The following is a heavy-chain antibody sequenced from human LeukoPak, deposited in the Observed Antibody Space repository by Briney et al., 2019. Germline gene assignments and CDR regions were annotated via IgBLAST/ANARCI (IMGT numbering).Heavy chain of an antibody. CDR1: GFTFSSSA. CDR3: ARRDIVVVVSASDY. CDR2: ISGSGSGGST. D-gene: IGHD2-15*01. J-gene: IGHJ4*02. Sequence: QAGGSLRLSCAASGFTFSSSAMSWVRQAPGKGLEWVSSISGSGSGGSTYYGDSVKGRFTMSRDNSKNTVYLQMNSLRVDDTAVYFCARRDIVVVVSASDYWGQGTLVTVSS. V-gene: IGHV3-23*01.